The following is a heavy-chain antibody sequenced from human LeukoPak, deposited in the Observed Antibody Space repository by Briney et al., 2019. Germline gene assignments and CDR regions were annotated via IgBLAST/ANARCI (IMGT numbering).Heavy chain of an antibody. Sequence: PSETLSLTCTVSGGSISSSSYYWGWIRQPPGKGLEWIGSIYYSGSTYYNPSLKSRVTMSVDTSKNQFSLKLSSVTAADTAVYYCARVDGDNYYDSSGYIDYWGQGTLVTVSS. CDR2: IYYSGST. CDR3: ARVDGDNYYDSSGYIDY. D-gene: IGHD3-22*01. CDR1: GGSISSSSYY. V-gene: IGHV4-39*07. J-gene: IGHJ4*02.